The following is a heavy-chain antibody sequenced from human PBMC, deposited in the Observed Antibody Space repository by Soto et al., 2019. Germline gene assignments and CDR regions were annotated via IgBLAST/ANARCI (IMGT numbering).Heavy chain of an antibody. J-gene: IGHJ4*02. D-gene: IGHD2-21*02. CDR2: IKPDGSAT. Sequence: EVQLVESGGGLVQPGGSVRLSCAVSGFTFGSYWMNWVRLIPGKGLEWVAYIKPDGSATYYVDSVKGRFTISRDNAKNSLYLQMNSLRVKDTSVYYCARAGYCGPGCYYYFDYWGQGTLVTVSS. V-gene: IGHV3-7*01. CDR3: ARAGYCGPGCYYYFDY. CDR1: GFTFGSYW.